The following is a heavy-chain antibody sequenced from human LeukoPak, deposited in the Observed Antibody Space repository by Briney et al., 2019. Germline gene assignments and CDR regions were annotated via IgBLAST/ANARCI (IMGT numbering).Heavy chain of an antibody. J-gene: IGHJ5*02. CDR3: ARSVAGGYDFS. CDR2: IIPILGIA. V-gene: IGHV1-69*04. Sequence: ASVKVSCKASGGTFSSYAISWVRQAPGQGPEWMGRIIPILGIANYAQKFQGRVTITADKSTSTAYMELSSLRSEDTAVYYCARSVAGGYDFSWGQGTLVTVSS. CDR1: GGTFSSYA. D-gene: IGHD5-12*01.